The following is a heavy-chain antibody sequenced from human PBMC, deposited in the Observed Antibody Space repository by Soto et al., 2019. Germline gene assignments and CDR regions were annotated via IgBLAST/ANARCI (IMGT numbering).Heavy chain of an antibody. V-gene: IGHV3-30-3*01. CDR3: ARDAGTCFDP. D-gene: IGHD1-1*01. Sequence: QVHLVESGGGVVQPGRSLRLSCAASGFSFSIFTMHWVRQAPGKGLEWVAVILYDGSNKYYADSVKGRFTISRDNSKNTLYLQMNSLRGEDTAMYYCARDAGTCFDPWGQGTLVTVSS. CDR1: GFSFSIFT. J-gene: IGHJ5*02. CDR2: ILYDGSNK.